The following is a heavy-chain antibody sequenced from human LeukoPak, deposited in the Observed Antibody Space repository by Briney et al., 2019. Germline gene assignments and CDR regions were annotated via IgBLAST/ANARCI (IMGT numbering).Heavy chain of an antibody. CDR3: ARVATPDVSSPLDF. Sequence: SETLSLTCAVSGGSITGFFWTWIRQPAGEGLQYIGRIFSRGGANYNPSLQSRVAMSVDTSQNLFSLKLSSVTAADTAVYFCARVATPDVSSPLDFWGQGILVTVSS. CDR1: GGSITGFF. CDR2: IFSRGGA. D-gene: IGHD6-19*01. J-gene: IGHJ4*02. V-gene: IGHV4-4*07.